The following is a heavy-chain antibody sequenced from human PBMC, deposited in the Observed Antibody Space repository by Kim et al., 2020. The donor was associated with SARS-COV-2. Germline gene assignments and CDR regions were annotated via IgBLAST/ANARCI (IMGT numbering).Heavy chain of an antibody. D-gene: IGHD3-16*01. CDR3: ARDVSHGGGGWPQADDFDV. V-gene: IGHV3-30*04. Sequence: GGSLRLSCAASGFTFSSYAMLWVRQAPGKGLEWVAIISSDGSSKYYADSVKGRFTISRDNSKNTLYLQMSSLRPEDTAIYYCARDVSHGGGGWPQADDFDVWGQGTMVTVSS. CDR1: GFTFSSYA. CDR2: ISSDGSSK. J-gene: IGHJ3*01.